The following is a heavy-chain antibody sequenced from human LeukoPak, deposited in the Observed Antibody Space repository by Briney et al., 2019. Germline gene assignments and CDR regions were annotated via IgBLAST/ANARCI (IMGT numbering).Heavy chain of an antibody. CDR1: GFTFSSYG. CDR3: AKDSGSYVLQG. D-gene: IGHD1-26*01. CDR2: IRYDGSNK. V-gene: IGHV3-30*02. Sequence: GGSLRLSCAASGFTFSSYGMDWVHQAPGKGLEWVAFIRYDGSNKYYADSVKDRFTIARDNSTNTMYLQMDSLRAEGASVYYCAKDSGSYVLQGWGQGTLVTVSS. J-gene: IGHJ4*02.